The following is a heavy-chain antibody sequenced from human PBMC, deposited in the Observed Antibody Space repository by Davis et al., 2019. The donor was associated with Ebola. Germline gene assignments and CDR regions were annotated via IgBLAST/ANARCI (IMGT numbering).Heavy chain of an antibody. D-gene: IGHD4-17*01. Sequence: SLKISCAASGFTFDDYAMHWVRQAPGKGLEWVSGISWNSGSIGYADSVKGRFTISRDNAKNSLYLQMNSLRAEDTAVYDCTQTSGDVDYWGQGTLVTVSS. J-gene: IGHJ4*02. V-gene: IGHV3-9*01. CDR2: ISWNSGSI. CDR3: TQTSGDVDY. CDR1: GFTFDDYA.